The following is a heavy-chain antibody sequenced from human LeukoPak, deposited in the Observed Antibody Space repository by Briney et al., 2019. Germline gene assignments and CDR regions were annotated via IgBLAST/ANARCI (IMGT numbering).Heavy chain of an antibody. J-gene: IGHJ6*03. D-gene: IGHD3-22*01. CDR1: GFTFSSYG. V-gene: IGHV3-23*01. CDR2: ITGSGGST. Sequence: GGSLRLSCAASGFTFSSYGMSWVRQAPGKGLEWVSAITGSGGSTYYTDSVKGRLTISRDNSKNTLYLQMNSLRAEDTAVYYCAKGGFYDSSGYYYYYYYMDVWGKGTTVTISS. CDR3: AKGGFYDSSGYYYYYYYMDV.